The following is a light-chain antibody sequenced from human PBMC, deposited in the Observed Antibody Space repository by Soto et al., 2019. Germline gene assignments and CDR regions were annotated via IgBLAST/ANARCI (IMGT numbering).Light chain of an antibody. CDR1: QSINNW. Sequence: QLIGAPSSVSASVGEIVSVTCGASQSINNWLAWYQQKPGKAPKFLIYDASTLETGVPSRFSGSASGTEFTLTISGLQPEDVASYYCQQYDTYPLTCGGGTKG. CDR3: QQYDTYPLT. V-gene: IGKV1-5*01. CDR2: DAS. J-gene: IGKJ4*01.